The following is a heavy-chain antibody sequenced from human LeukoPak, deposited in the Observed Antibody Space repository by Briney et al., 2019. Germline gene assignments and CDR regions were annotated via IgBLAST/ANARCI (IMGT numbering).Heavy chain of an antibody. CDR1: GGTFSSYA. V-gene: IGHV1-69*05. Sequence: GSSVKVSCKASGGTFSSYAISWVRQAPGQGLEWMGRIIPIFGTANYAQKFQGRVTITTDESTSTAYMELSSLRSEDTAVYYCARDLYGELGWFDPWGQGTLVTVSS. J-gene: IGHJ5*02. CDR2: IIPIFGTA. CDR3: ARDLYGELGWFDP. D-gene: IGHD1-26*01.